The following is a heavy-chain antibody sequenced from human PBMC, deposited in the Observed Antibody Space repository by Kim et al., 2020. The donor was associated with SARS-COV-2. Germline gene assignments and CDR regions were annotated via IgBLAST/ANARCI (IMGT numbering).Heavy chain of an antibody. CDR2: IYPGDSDT. V-gene: IGHV5-51*01. Sequence: GESLKISCKGSGYSFTSYWIGWVRQMPGKGLEWMGIIYPGDSDTRYSPSFQGQVTISADKSISTAYLQWSSLKASDTAMYYCARFGCEVDSSGWYEAPLCYYYYGMDVWGQGTTVTVSS. J-gene: IGHJ6*02. CDR1: GYSFTSYW. D-gene: IGHD6-19*01. CDR3: ARFGCEVDSSGWYEAPLCYYYYGMDV.